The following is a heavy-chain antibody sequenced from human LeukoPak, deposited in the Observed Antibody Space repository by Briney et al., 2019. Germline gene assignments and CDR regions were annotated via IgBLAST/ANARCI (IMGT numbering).Heavy chain of an antibody. V-gene: IGHV4-34*01. CDR3: ARGRRVQGVMKKNWFDP. CDR1: GGSFSGYY. Sequence: SETLSLTCAVXGGSFSGYYWSWIRQPPGKGLEWIGEINHSGSTNYNPSLKSRVTISVDTSKNQFSLKVSSVTAADTAVYYCARGRRVQGVMKKNWFDPWGQGTLVTVSS. D-gene: IGHD3-10*01. CDR2: INHSGST. J-gene: IGHJ5*02.